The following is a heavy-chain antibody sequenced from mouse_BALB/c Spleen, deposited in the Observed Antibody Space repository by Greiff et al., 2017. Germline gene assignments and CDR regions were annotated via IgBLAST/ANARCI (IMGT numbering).Heavy chain of an antibody. CDR1: GFTFSSYG. D-gene: IGHD2-1*01. J-gene: IGHJ2*01. Sequence: EVKLVESGGGLVKPGGSLKLSCAASGFTFSSYGMSWVRQTPDKRLELVATINSNGGSTYYPDSVKGRFTISRDNAKNTLYLQMSSLKSEVTAMYYCARLLPDYFDYWGQGTTLTVSS. CDR3: ARLLPDYFDY. V-gene: IGHV5-6-3*01. CDR2: INSNGGST.